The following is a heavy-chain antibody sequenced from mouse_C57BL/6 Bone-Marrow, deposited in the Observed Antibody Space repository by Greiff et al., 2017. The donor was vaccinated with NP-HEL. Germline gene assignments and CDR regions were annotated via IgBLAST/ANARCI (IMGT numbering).Heavy chain of an antibody. D-gene: IGHD1-1*01. J-gene: IGHJ2*01. CDR3: AMDTTVVEDY. CDR2: IYPGDGDT. Sequence: QVQLQQSGPELVKPGASVKISCKASGYAFSSSWMNWVKQRPGKGLEWIGRIYPGDGDTNYNGKFKGKATLTADKSSSTAYMQLSSLTSEDSAVYFCAMDTTVVEDYWGQGTTLTVSS. CDR1: GYAFSSSW. V-gene: IGHV1-82*01.